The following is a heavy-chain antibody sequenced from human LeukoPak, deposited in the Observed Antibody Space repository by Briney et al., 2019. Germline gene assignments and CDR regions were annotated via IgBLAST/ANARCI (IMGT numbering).Heavy chain of an antibody. J-gene: IGHJ4*02. Sequence: NPSETLSLTCAVYGGSFSGYYWSWIRQPRGKGLEWIGEINHSGSTNYNPSLKSRVTISVDTSKNQFSLKLSSVTAADTAVYYCARPGRGRYSYVDYWGQGTLVTVSS. CDR1: GGSFSGYY. V-gene: IGHV4-34*01. CDR3: ARPGRGRYSYVDY. CDR2: INHSGST. D-gene: IGHD5-18*01.